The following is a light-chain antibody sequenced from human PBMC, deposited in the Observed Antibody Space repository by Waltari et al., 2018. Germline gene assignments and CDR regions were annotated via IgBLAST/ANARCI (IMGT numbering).Light chain of an antibody. CDR2: EVT. Sequence: QSAPTQPASVSVSPGQSITISCTGTRSDVGSYSYVSWYRQYPGKAPELLIYEVTHRRSGFSDRFSGSRSGSTASLTISGLQTEDEADYFCSSYTTTTTLVFGTGTKVIVL. J-gene: IGLJ1*01. CDR3: SSYTTTTTLV. V-gene: IGLV2-14*01. CDR1: RSDVGSYSY.